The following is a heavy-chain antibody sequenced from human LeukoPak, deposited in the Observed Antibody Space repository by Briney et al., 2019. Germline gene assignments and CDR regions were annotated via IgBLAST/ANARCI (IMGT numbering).Heavy chain of an antibody. CDR1: GYTFTGYY. J-gene: IGHJ4*02. CDR2: INPKSGDA. CDR3: AREYILTGYYGDY. Sequence: GASVKVSCKASGYTFTGYYMHWVRQAPRQGLEWMGWINPKSGDANNAQKFQGRVTMTWDTSISTAYMELSRLSSDDTAVYYCAREYILTGYYGDYWGQGTLVTVSS. D-gene: IGHD3-9*01. V-gene: IGHV1-2*02.